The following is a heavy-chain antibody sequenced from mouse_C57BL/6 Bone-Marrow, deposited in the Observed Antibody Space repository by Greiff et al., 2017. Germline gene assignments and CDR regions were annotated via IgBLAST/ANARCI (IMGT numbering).Heavy chain of an antibody. CDR1: GFSLTSYG. CDR3: ARRGYGSSSPGYFDV. D-gene: IGHD1-1*01. Sequence: VKLVESGPGLVQPSQSLSITCTVSGFSLTSYGVHWVRQSPGKGLEWLGVIWSGGSTDYNAAFISRLSISKDNSKSQVFFKMNSLQADDTAIYYCARRGYGSSSPGYFDVWGTGTTVTVSS. V-gene: IGHV2-2*01. J-gene: IGHJ1*03. CDR2: IWSGGST.